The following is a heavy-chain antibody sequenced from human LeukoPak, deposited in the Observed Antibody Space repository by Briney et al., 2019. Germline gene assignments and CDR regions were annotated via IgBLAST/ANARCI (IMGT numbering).Heavy chain of an antibody. Sequence: KPSETLSLSCTVSGGSISGYYWSWIRQPPGKGLEWVGFIPYSGRTSYNPSLKSRVTISVDTSKNQFSLKLSSVTAADTAVYYCARDRDAYLDYWGQGTLVTVSS. D-gene: IGHD3-10*01. V-gene: IGHV4-59*01. CDR1: GGSISGYY. CDR2: IPYSGRT. CDR3: ARDRDAYLDY. J-gene: IGHJ4*02.